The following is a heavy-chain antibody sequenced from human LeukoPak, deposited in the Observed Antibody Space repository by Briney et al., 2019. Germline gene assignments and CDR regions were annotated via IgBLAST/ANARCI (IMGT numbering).Heavy chain of an antibody. D-gene: IGHD3-9*01. V-gene: IGHV3-23*01. Sequence: GRSLRLSCAASGFTFSSYGMHWVRQAPGKGLEWVSGISGSGGSTYYADSVKGRFTISRDNSKNTLYLQMNSLRDEDTAVYYCAKSAYYDILTGYYPFEYWGQGTLVTVSS. CDR3: AKSAYYDILTGYYPFEY. CDR1: GFTFSSYG. CDR2: ISGSGGST. J-gene: IGHJ4*02.